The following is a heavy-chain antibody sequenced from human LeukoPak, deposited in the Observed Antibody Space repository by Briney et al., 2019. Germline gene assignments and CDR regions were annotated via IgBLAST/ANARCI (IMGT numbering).Heavy chain of an antibody. Sequence: GGSLRLSCAASGFTFSDSAVTWVRQAPGKGLEWVSCISTGSTYIYYADSVKGRFTISRDNAKNSLYLQMNSLRADDTAVYYCAREEEWYASGTYYKGFDSWGQGTLVTVSS. V-gene: IGHV3-21*01. CDR1: GFTFSDSA. CDR3: AREEEWYASGTYYKGFDS. J-gene: IGHJ4*02. CDR2: ISTGSTYI. D-gene: IGHD3-10*01.